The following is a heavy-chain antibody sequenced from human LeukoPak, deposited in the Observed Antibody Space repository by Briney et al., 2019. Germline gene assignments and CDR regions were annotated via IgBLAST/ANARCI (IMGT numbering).Heavy chain of an antibody. Sequence: GGSLRLSCAASGFTFSSYAMHWVRQAPGKGLEWVAVISYDGSNKYYADSVKGRFTISRDNSKNTLYLQMNSLRAEDTAVYYCARAPPGDFWSGYYLDYWGQGTLVTVSS. J-gene: IGHJ4*02. D-gene: IGHD3-3*01. CDR1: GFTFSSYA. CDR2: ISYDGSNK. V-gene: IGHV3-30*01. CDR3: ARAPPGDFWSGYYLDY.